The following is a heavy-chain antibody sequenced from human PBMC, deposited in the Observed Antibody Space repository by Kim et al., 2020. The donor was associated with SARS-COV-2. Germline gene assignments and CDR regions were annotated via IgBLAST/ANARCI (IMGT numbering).Heavy chain of an antibody. CDR3: VRGVLLLHGNWFDA. CDR2: MYYSGDT. D-gene: IGHD3-10*01. Sequence: SETLSLTCIVSDDSITNNTFYWGWIRQPPGKGLEWIGSMYYSGDTYYNSSLKSRVSISVDTSRNQFSLQLSSVTVADTALYFCVRGVLLLHGNWFDAWGQGSLVTVSS. V-gene: IGHV4-39*01. J-gene: IGHJ5*02. CDR1: DDSITNNTFY.